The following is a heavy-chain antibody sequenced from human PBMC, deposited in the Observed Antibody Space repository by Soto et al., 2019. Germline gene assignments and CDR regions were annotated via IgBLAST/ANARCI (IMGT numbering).Heavy chain of an antibody. CDR2: IYYSGNI. J-gene: IGHJ5*02. Sequence: QVQLQESGPGLVKPSETLSLTCTVSGDSVTSRSYYWTWVRQPPGKGLEWIGYIYYSGNINYNPSLKSRFTISVDTSTNQFSLKLTSVTAADTVINYCARGNIAASGTKFDPWGQGILVTVSS. V-gene: IGHV4-61*01. CDR3: ARGNIAASGTKFDP. CDR1: GDSVTSRSYY. D-gene: IGHD6-13*01.